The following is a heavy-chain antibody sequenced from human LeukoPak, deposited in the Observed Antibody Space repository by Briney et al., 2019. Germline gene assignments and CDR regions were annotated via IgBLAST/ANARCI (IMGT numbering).Heavy chain of an antibody. CDR2: ISGSSCST. J-gene: IGHJ4*02. CDR3: GIPITIYRSSWYFDY. V-gene: IGHV3-23*01. Sequence: GGSLRLSCAASGLTILDYYMGWLGPAPGKGLEWVSAISGSSCSTYYTDSVKGRCTISRDNSKNTLYLRVISVRAEDTAVYYCGIPITIYRSSWYFDYGGQGTVVTV. D-gene: IGHD6-13*01. CDR1: GLTILDYY.